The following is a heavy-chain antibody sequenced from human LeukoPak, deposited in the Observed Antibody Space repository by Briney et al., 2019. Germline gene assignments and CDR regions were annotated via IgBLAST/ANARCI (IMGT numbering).Heavy chain of an antibody. D-gene: IGHD2-2*01. CDR1: GGTFRTHA. CDR3: ARDGVVPAAMVGYYYGMDV. J-gene: IGHJ6*02. CDR2: IIPIFGTA. Sequence: ASVKVSCKASGGTFRTHAITWVRQAPGQGLEWMGRIIPIFGTANYAQKFQGRVTITADESTSTAYMELSSLRSEDTAVYYCARDGVVPAAMVGYYYGMDVWGQGTTVTVSS. V-gene: IGHV1-69*15.